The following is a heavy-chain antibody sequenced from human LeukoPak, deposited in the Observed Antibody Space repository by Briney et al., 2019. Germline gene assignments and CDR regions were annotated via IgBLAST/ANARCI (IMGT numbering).Heavy chain of an antibody. D-gene: IGHD4-23*01. Sequence: PSETLSLTCTVSGGSISNYYWSWIRQPPGKGLEWIGYIYYSGSTNYNPSLKSRVTISVDTSKNQFSLKLSSVTAADTAVYYCARFDYGGNSGTDYWGQGTLVTVSS. CDR3: ARFDYGGNSGTDY. J-gene: IGHJ4*02. CDR2: IYYSGST. V-gene: IGHV4-59*08. CDR1: GGSISNYY.